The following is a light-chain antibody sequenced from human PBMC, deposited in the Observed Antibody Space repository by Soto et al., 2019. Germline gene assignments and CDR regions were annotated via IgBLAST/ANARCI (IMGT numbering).Light chain of an antibody. CDR1: QSISSY. Sequence: DIQMTQAPSSLSASVGDRVTITFRASQSISSYLNWYQQKPGKPPRLLIYAASSLQSGVPSRFSGSGSGTDFTLTISSLQPEDFATYSCQQSYNSPQTFGQGTKVDIK. CDR3: QQSYNSPQT. CDR2: AAS. J-gene: IGKJ1*01. V-gene: IGKV1-39*01.